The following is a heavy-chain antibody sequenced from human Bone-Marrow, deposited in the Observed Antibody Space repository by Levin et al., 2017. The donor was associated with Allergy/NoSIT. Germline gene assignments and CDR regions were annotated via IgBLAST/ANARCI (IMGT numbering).Heavy chain of an antibody. CDR1: GYTFSGHH. J-gene: IGHJ4*02. Sequence: ASVKVSCKASGYTFSGHHIQWARQAPGQGLEWMGYINPNSGATKYSQNFQGRVTMTRDTSIATAYMELSGLRFDDTAVYFCARSEYKNFPFDLWGQGTLVTVSS. CDR3: ARSEYKNFPFDL. V-gene: IGHV1-2*02. D-gene: IGHD2/OR15-2a*01. CDR2: INPNSGAT.